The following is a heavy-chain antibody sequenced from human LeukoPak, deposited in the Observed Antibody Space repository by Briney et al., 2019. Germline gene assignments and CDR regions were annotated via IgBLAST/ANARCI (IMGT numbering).Heavy chain of an antibody. CDR3: ARQDGNSEFYFDS. CDR2: IYPGDSDT. CDR1: GYSFPNYW. V-gene: IGHV5-51*01. D-gene: IGHD4-23*01. J-gene: IGHJ4*02. Sequence: KSGESLKISCKGSGYSFPNYWIAWVRQMPGRGLEWMGIIYPGDSDTRYSPSFQGQVTISADKSLSTAFLQLKSLKASDTAMYYCARQDGNSEFYFDSWGQGTLVTVSS.